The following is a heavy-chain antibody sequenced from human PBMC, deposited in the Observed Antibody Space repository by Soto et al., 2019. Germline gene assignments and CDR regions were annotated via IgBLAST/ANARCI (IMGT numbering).Heavy chain of an antibody. CDR1: AFTFSRYG. D-gene: IGHD3-22*01. J-gene: IGHJ4*02. Sequence: QVILVESGGGVVQPGRSLRVSCEAFAFTFSRYGMHWVRQAPGKGLEWVALISHDGNNKHYADSVKGRFSISRDNSKNTLYLQMNSLRPEDTAVYYCVKDLPDYYYSSGHFDYWGQGTLVTVSS. CDR3: VKDLPDYYYSSGHFDY. V-gene: IGHV3-30*18. CDR2: ISHDGNNK.